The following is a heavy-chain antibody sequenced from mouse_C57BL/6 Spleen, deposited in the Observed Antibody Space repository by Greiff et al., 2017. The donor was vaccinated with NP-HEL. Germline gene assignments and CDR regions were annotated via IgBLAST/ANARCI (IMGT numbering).Heavy chain of an antibody. CDR2: IYPEDGDT. D-gene: IGHD2-2*01. V-gene: IGHV1-80*01. Sequence: QVQLKQSGAELVKPGASVKISCKASGYAFSSYWMNWVKQRPGKGLEWIGQIYPEDGDTNYNGKFKGKATLTADKSSSTAYMQLSSLTSEDSAVYFCAREGLNWYFDVWGTGTTVTVSS. CDR3: AREGLNWYFDV. J-gene: IGHJ1*03. CDR1: GYAFSSYW.